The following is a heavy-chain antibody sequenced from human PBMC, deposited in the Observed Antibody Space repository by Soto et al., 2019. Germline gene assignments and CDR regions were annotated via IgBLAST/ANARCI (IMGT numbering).Heavy chain of an antibody. CDR1: GFTFSSYA. Sequence: PGGSLRLCCAASGFTFSSYAMSWVHQAPGKGLGWVSAISGSGGSTYYADSVKGRFTISRDNSKNTLYLQMNSLRAEDTAVYYCARIIRGLHYWGQGTLVTVSS. CDR2: ISGSGGST. D-gene: IGHD6-25*01. V-gene: IGHV3-23*01. CDR3: ARIIRGLHY. J-gene: IGHJ4*02.